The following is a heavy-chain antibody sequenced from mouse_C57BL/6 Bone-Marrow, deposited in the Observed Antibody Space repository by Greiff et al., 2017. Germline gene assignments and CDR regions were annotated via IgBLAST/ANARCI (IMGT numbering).Heavy chain of an antibody. CDR3: ARLSAMDY. CDR2: ISGGGGNT. CDR1: GFTFSSYT. J-gene: IGHJ4*01. V-gene: IGHV5-9*01. Sequence: EVKLMESGGGLVKPGGSLKLSCAASGFTFSSYTMSWVRQTPEKRLEWVATISGGGGNTYYSDSVKGRFTISRDNAKNTLYLQMSSLRSEDTALXYCARLSAMDYWGQGTSVTVSS.